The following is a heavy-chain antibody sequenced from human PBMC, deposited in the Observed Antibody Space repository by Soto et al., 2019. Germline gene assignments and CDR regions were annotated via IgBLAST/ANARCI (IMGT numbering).Heavy chain of an antibody. CDR1: GFTFSSYW. CDR3: ARERYFDWLQIDY. CDR2: IKQDGSEK. D-gene: IGHD3-9*01. V-gene: IGHV3-7*01. Sequence: GGSLRLSCAASGFTFSSYWMSWVRQAPGKGLEWVANIKQDGSEKYYVDSVKGRFTISRDNAKNSLYLQMNSLRAEDTAVYYCARERYFDWLQIDYWGQGALVTVSS. J-gene: IGHJ4*02.